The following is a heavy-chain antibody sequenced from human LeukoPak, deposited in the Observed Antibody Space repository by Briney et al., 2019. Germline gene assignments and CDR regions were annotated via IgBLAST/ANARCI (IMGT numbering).Heavy chain of an antibody. CDR2: IAPGADAI. V-gene: IGHV3-11*04. J-gene: IGHJ4*02. Sequence: GGSLRLSCAASGLTFSNYYMNWIRQAPGKGLEWLAYIAPGADAIYYADSVKGRFTISRDNAKNSLYLQMNSLRAEDTAVYYCLRDLNWSLDQWGQGTLVTVSS. CDR1: GLTFSNYY. D-gene: IGHD1-20*01. CDR3: LRDLNWSLDQ.